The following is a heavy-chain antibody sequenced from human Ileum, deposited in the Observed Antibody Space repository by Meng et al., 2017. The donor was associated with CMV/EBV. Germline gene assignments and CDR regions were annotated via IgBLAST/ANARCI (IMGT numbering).Heavy chain of an antibody. CDR3: ARGQTVRGFEY. V-gene: IGHV4-4*07. J-gene: IGHJ4*02. Sequence: QAHLRESGPGLVKPSETLSLACTISSASITPYYWNWIRQPAGKGLEWLGRIYTGGPTDYNPSLKSRVTMSVDMSKNQFFLNLSSVTAADTAVYYCARGQTVRGFEYWGLGILVTVSS. CDR1: SASITPYY. CDR2: IYTGGPT. D-gene: IGHD3-10*01.